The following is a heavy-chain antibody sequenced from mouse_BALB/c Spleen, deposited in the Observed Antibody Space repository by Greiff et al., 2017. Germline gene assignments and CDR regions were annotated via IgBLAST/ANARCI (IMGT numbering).Heavy chain of an antibody. Sequence: EVKLVESGPGLVKPSQSLSLTCTVTGYSITSDYAWNWIRQFPGNKLEWMGYISYSGSTSYNPSLKSRISITRDTSKNQFFLQLNSVTTEDTATYYCARSNLLDYWGQGTTLTVSS. D-gene: IGHD4-1*01. V-gene: IGHV3-2*02. J-gene: IGHJ2*01. CDR3: ARSNLLDY. CDR2: ISYSGST. CDR1: GYSITSDYA.